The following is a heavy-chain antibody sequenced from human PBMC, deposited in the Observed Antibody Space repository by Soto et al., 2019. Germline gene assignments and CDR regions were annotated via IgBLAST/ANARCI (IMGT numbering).Heavy chain of an antibody. D-gene: IGHD3-16*01. Sequence: QVQLVESGGGVVQPGRSLRLSCAASGFTFSSYAMHWVRQAPGKGLEWVVVISYDGSNKYYADSVKGRFTISRDNSKNTLYLQMNSLRAEDTAVYYCARFGGMDVWGQGTTVTVSS. J-gene: IGHJ6*02. CDR3: ARFGGMDV. CDR1: GFTFSSYA. V-gene: IGHV3-30-3*01. CDR2: ISYDGSNK.